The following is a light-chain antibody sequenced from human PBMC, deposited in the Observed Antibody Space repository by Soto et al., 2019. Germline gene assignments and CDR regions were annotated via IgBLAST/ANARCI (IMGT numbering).Light chain of an antibody. CDR1: SSDIGAYDY. J-gene: IGLJ1*01. V-gene: IGLV2-8*01. CDR2: EVN. Sequence: QSALTQPASLSGSPGQSITISCTGTSSDIGAYDYVSWFQQHPGKAPKLMISEVNNRPSGVPDRIFGSKYDTTASLTVSGLQAEDEADYYCSSFAGTNSFVFGTGTKVTVL. CDR3: SSFAGTNSFV.